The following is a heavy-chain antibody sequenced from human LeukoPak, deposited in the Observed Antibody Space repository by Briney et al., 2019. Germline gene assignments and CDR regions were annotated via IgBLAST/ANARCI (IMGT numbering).Heavy chain of an antibody. CDR1: GCTFSNYM. J-gene: IGHJ4*02. CDR2: IKSDGITI. Sequence: GGSLRLSCAAYGCTFSNYMMHWVRQAPGKGLVWVSRIKSDGITITYADSVKGRFTISRDNAKNTLYLQMSSLRAEDTAVYYCAKASGSYHYFDYWGQGTLVTVSS. CDR3: AKASGSYHYFDY. V-gene: IGHV3-74*01. D-gene: IGHD1-26*01.